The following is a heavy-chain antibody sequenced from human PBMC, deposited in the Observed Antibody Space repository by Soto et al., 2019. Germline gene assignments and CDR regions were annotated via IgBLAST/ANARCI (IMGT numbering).Heavy chain of an antibody. V-gene: IGHV1-69*06. Sequence: QVQLVQSGAEVKKPGSSVKVSCKASGGTFSSYAISWVRQAPGQGLEWMGGIIPLFGTANYAQKFQGRVTITADKSTSTDYMELSSLRSEDTAVYYCAREPGGYCSSTSCYSYYYGIDVWGQGTTVTVSS. D-gene: IGHD2-2*02. CDR1: GGTFSSYA. J-gene: IGHJ6*02. CDR3: AREPGGYCSSTSCYSYYYGIDV. CDR2: IIPLFGTA.